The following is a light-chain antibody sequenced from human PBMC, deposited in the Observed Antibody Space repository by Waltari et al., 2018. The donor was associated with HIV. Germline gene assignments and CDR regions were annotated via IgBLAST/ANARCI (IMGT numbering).Light chain of an antibody. V-gene: IGLV1-47*01. Sequence: QSVLTQPPSASGTPGQRVTISCSGSSSNIGVTYVYWYQQLPGTAPKLLIYRNNQRPSGVPERFSGSKSGTSASMAISGLRSEDEADYYCASWDDSLSGYVVFGGGTKLTVL. CDR2: RNN. CDR3: ASWDDSLSGYVV. J-gene: IGLJ2*01. CDR1: SSNIGVTY.